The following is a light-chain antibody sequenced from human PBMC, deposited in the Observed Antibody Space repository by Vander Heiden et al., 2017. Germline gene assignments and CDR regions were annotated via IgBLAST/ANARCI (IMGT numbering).Light chain of an antibody. CDR2: GAS. CDR1: QSVSSN. V-gene: IGKV3-15*01. Sequence: EIVMTQSPATLSVSPGERATLSCRASQSVSSNLAWDQQKPGQAPRLLIYGASTRDTGIQARFSGSGSGTEFTLTISSLQSEDFAVYYYQHSNNWLFGQGTKLEIK. J-gene: IGKJ2*01. CDR3: QHSNNWL.